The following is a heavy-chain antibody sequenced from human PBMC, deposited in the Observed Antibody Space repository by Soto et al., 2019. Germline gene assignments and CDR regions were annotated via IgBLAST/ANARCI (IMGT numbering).Heavy chain of an antibody. CDR3: VKGGEDITSPYGMDV. V-gene: IGHV3-21*06. Sequence: LXLXCVASGFSFRTXTLVWGRQAPGKGLEWVSYISTGGTYLEYAHSVKGRFTISRDDAADSVFLQMNSLKGDDTAVYYCVKGGEDITSPYGMDVWGQGTTGTVSS. CDR2: ISTGGTYL. D-gene: IGHD2-2*01. J-gene: IGHJ6*02. CDR1: GFSFRTXT.